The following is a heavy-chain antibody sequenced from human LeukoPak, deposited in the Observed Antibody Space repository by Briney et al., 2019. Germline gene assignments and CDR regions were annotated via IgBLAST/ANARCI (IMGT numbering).Heavy chain of an antibody. D-gene: IGHD6-6*01. J-gene: IGHJ5*02. V-gene: IGHV1-18*01. CDR1: GYTFTTYG. CDR2: ISAYNGNT. CDR3: ARDLIAARPGWFDP. Sequence: ASVKVSCKASGYTFTTYGINWVRQAPGQGLEWMGWISAYNGNTNYAQNLQGRVTLTTDTSASTAYMELRSLRSDDTAVYYCARDLIAARPGWFDPWGQETLVIVSS.